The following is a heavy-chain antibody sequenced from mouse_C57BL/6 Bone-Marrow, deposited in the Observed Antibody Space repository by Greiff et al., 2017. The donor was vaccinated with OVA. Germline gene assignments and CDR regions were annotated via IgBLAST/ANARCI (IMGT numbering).Heavy chain of an antibody. J-gene: IGHJ4*01. CDR3: ARYPSYGRSYYYAMDY. CDR2: IRNKANGYTT. V-gene: IGHV7-3*01. D-gene: IGHD1-1*01. Sequence: EVQLVESGGGLVQPGGSLSLSCAASGFTFPDYYMSWVRQPPGTALEWLGFIRNKANGYTTEYRAYVKGRLTISRAPSPSILYLQLNALRAEYSATYYCARYPSYGRSYYYAMDYWGQGTSVTVSS. CDR1: GFTFPDYY.